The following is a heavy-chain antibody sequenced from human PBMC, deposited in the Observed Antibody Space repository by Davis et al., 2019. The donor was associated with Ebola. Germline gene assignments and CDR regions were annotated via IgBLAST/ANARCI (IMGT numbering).Heavy chain of an antibody. CDR3: ARRIAARPDCFDP. J-gene: IGHJ5*02. V-gene: IGHV4-39*01. Sequence: MPGGSLRPSCTVSGGSISSSSYYWGWIRQPPGKGLEWIGSIFYSGNTYYNPSLKSRVTMSVDTPKNQFSLRLSSVTAADTAVYYCARRIAARPDCFDPWGQGTLVTVSS. CDR1: GGSISSSSYY. D-gene: IGHD6-6*01. CDR2: IFYSGNT.